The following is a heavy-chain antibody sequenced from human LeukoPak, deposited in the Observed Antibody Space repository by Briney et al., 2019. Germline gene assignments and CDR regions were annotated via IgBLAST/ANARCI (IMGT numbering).Heavy chain of an antibody. CDR2: TSGDGGAT. CDR1: GFTFSSYA. J-gene: IGHJ4*02. V-gene: IGHV3-23*01. Sequence: PGGSLRLSCAASGFTFSSYAMSWVRQSTGKGLEWVSSTSGDGGATYYSNSVKGRFTISRDNSRNTLYLQMSSLRAEDTAVYYCAKDRPNYYGSNGHYYRRDGDYWGQGTQVTVSS. D-gene: IGHD3-22*01. CDR3: AKDRPNYYGSNGHYYRRDGDY.